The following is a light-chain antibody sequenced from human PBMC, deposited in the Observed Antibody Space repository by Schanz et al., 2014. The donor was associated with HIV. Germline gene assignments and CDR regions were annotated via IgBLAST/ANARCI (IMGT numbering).Light chain of an antibody. J-gene: IGKJ2*01. V-gene: IGKV3D-20*02. Sequence: EVVLTQSPDTLSLSPGERATLSCRASQSVSSTHVAWYQQKPGQAPRLLIYDASNRATGIPARFSGSGSGTDFTLSISNLQPEDSAVYFCQQRDNWPLFSFGQGTKLQIK. CDR2: DAS. CDR3: QQRDNWPLFS. CDR1: QSVSSTH.